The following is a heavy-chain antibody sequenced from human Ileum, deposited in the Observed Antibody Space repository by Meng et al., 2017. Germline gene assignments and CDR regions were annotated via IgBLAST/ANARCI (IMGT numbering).Heavy chain of an antibody. CDR3: ATYDFRSASPTNAFDS. CDR1: GASMSSYY. CDR2: LRYSGST. J-gene: IGHJ4*02. D-gene: IGHD3-3*01. V-gene: IGHV4-59*01. Sequence: QVQLQESGPGLVKPSETLSLTCSVSGASMSSYYWSWIRQPPGKGLEWIGFLRYSGSTAYNPSLESRVTISVDTSKNHFSLDLISVTAADTAIYYCATYDFRSASPTNAFDSWGQGTLVTVSS.